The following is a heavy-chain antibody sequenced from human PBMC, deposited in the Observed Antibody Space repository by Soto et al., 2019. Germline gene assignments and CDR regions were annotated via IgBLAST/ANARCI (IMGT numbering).Heavy chain of an antibody. CDR2: INHSGST. Sequence: PSETLSLTCAVYGGSFSGYYWSWISQPPGKGLEWIGEINHSGSTNYNPSLKSRVTISVDTSKNQFSLKLSSVTAADTAVYYCARAPRGNYGYPSYFDYWGQGTLVTVSS. CDR1: GGSFSGYY. D-gene: IGHD3-10*01. J-gene: IGHJ4*02. V-gene: IGHV4-34*01. CDR3: ARAPRGNYGYPSYFDY.